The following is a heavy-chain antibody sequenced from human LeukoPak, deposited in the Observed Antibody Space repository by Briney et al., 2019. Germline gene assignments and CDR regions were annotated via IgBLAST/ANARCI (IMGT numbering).Heavy chain of an antibody. CDR3: ARDVRGEIVGATTPPYFDY. J-gene: IGHJ4*02. V-gene: IGHV3-48*04. CDR2: ISSSGSTI. Sequence: PGGSLRLSCAASGFTFSSSWMIWIRQAPGKGLEWVSYISSSGSTIYYADSVKGRFTISRDNAKNSLYLQMNSLRAEDTAVYYCARDVRGEIVGATTPPYFDYWGQGTLVTVSS. D-gene: IGHD1-26*01. CDR1: GFTFSSSW.